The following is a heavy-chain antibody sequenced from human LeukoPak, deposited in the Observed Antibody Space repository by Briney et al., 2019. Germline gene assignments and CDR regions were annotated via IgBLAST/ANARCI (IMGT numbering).Heavy chain of an antibody. CDR1: GYSITSAYY. Sequence: SETLSHTCTVSGYSITSAYYWGWIRQPPGKGLEWIGSFFLKGNTYYNPSLKSRVTISVDTSKNQFSLTLSSVTAADTAVYYCARVARCTSCFDVDYWGQGTLVTVSS. CDR2: FFLKGNT. J-gene: IGHJ4*02. CDR3: ARVARCTSCFDVDY. V-gene: IGHV4-38-2*02. D-gene: IGHD2-2*01.